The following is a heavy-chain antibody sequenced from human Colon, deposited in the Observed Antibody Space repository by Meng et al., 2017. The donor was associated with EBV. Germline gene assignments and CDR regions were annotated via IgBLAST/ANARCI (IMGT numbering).Heavy chain of an antibody. CDR3: ARVSSGWDSFDY. Sequence: QVQLQESGPGLVKPSQTLSLTCTVSGGSVSSGGYYWTWIRQHPGKGLEWFGHIYYSGSTFYNPSLKRRVIISIDTSKNQFSLNLRSVTAADTAVYYCARVSSGWDSFDYCGQGTLFTVSS. CDR2: IYYSGST. V-gene: IGHV4-31*03. CDR1: GGSVSSGGYY. D-gene: IGHD6-19*01. J-gene: IGHJ4*02.